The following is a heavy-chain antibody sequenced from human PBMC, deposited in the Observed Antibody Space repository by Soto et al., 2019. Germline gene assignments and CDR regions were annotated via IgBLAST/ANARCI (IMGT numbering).Heavy chain of an antibody. CDR1: GFTFSSYG. CDR2: ISYDGSNK. Sequence: GSLRLSCAASGFTFSSYGMHWVRQAPGKGLEWVAVISYDGSNKYYADSVKGRFTISRDNSKNTLYLQMNSLRAEDTAVYYCAKDSESYCGGDCYSYFQHWGQGTLVTVSS. D-gene: IGHD2-21*02. J-gene: IGHJ1*01. CDR3: AKDSESYCGGDCYSYFQH. V-gene: IGHV3-30*18.